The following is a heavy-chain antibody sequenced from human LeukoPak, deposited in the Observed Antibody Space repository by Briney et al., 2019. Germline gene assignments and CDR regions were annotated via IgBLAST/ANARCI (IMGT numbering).Heavy chain of an antibody. CDR3: ARGVVVAATGSGYYYGMGV. V-gene: IGHV4-34*01. D-gene: IGHD2-15*01. CDR2: INHSGST. J-gene: IGHJ6*02. CDR1: GGSFSGYY. Sequence: SETLSLTCAVYGGSFSGYYWSWIRQPPGKGLEWIGEINHSGSTNYNPSLKSRVTISVDTSKNQFSLKLSSVTAADTAVYYCARGVVVAATGSGYYYGMGVWGQGTTVTVSS.